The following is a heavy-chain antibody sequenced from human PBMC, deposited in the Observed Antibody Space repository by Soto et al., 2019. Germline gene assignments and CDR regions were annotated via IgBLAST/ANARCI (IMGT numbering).Heavy chain of an antibody. CDR1: GGSFSGYY. CDR3: ARLPHGRYSSSSRYYYYGMDV. Sequence: SETLSLTRAFYGGSFSGYYWSWIRQPPGKGLEWIGEINHSGSTNYNPSLKSRVTISVDTSKNQFSLKLSSVTAADTAVYYCARLPHGRYSSSSRYYYYGMDVWGQGTTVTVS. CDR2: INHSGST. J-gene: IGHJ6*02. D-gene: IGHD6-6*01. V-gene: IGHV4-34*01.